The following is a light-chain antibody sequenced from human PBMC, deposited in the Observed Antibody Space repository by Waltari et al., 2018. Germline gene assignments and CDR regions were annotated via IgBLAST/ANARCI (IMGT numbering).Light chain of an antibody. CDR3: QQYGRSPRT. V-gene: IGKV3-20*01. CDR1: QSVNTGF. Sequence: EIVLTQSTGTLSLSPGEGATLPCRASQSVNTGFAGYQQEPGQAPRRLIYGESSRATGIPGGFSGSGSVTDFTLNISRLDPEEFAVYFCQQYGRSPRTFGEGTKVEVK. J-gene: IGKJ1*01. CDR2: GES.